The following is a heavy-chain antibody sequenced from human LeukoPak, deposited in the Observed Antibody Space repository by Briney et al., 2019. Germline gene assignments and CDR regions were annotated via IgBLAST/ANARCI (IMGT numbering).Heavy chain of an antibody. Sequence: SETLSLTCTVSGGSISSSSYYWGWIRQPPGKGLEWIGSIYYSGSTYYNPSLKSRVTISVDTSKNQFSLKLSSVTAADTAVYYCARNLADVWGKGTTVTISS. CDR1: GGSISSSSYY. J-gene: IGHJ6*04. CDR3: ARNLADV. V-gene: IGHV4-39*01. CDR2: IYYSGST.